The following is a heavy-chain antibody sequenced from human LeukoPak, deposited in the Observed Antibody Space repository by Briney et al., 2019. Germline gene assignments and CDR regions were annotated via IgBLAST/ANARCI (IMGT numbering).Heavy chain of an antibody. J-gene: IGHJ6*03. V-gene: IGHV4-31*03. D-gene: IGHD1-14*01. Sequence: PSETLSLTCTVSGGSISSGDYYWGWIRQQPGRGLEWIGFVYHSGNTKYNPSLESRITLSIDTSKNQFSLKVNSVTAADTAVYYCASGKGREGSYYYNMHVWGNGTTVTVSS. CDR3: ASGKGREGSYYYNMHV. CDR1: GGSISSGDYY. CDR2: VYHSGNT.